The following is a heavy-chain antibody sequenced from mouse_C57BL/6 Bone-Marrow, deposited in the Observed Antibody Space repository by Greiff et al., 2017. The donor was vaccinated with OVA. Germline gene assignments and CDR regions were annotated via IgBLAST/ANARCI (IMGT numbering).Heavy chain of an antibody. CDR3: ARQIPYDAMDY. J-gene: IGHJ4*01. V-gene: IGHV5-6*01. D-gene: IGHD5-1-1*01. Sequence: EVMLVESGGDLVKPGGSLKLSCAASGFTFSSYGMSWVRQTPDKRLEWVATISSGGSYTYYPDSVKGRFTISRDNAKNTLYLQMSSLKSEDTAMYYCARQIPYDAMDYWGQGTSVTVSS. CDR1: GFTFSSYG. CDR2: ISSGGSYT.